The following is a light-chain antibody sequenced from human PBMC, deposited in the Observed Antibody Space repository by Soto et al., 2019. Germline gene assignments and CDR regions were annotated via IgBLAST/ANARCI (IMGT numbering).Light chain of an antibody. Sequence: QSVLTQPPSASGTPGQRVTISCSGNSSNIGSDIVNWYQQFPGTAPKLLIYSDNQRPLGVPDRFSGSKSGTSASLAISGLQSEDEADYFCAEWDDSLNAWVFGGGTKLTVL. CDR3: AEWDDSLNAWV. V-gene: IGLV1-44*01. J-gene: IGLJ3*02. CDR2: SDN. CDR1: SSNIGSDI.